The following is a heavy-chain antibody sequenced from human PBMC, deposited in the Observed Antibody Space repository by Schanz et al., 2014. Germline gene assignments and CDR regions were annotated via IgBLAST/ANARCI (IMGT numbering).Heavy chain of an antibody. CDR2: ISSSSSTR. CDR3: ARESSNDIVLVPGAVFDH. Sequence: PGGSLRLSCAASGITFSSHSFNWVRQAPGKGLEWVSYISSSSSTRYYADSVKGRFTISRDNSKNTVYLQMNSLRPGDTAVYYCARESSNDIVLVPGAVFDHWGQGILVTVSS. J-gene: IGHJ4*02. V-gene: IGHV3-48*01. D-gene: IGHD2-2*01. CDR1: GITFSSHS.